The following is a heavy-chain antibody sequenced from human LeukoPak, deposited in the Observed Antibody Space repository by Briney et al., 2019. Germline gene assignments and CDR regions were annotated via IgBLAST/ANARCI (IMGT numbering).Heavy chain of an antibody. Sequence: SETLSLTCAVYGGSFSGYYWSWIRQPPGKGLEWIGEINHSGSTNYNPSLKSRVTISVDTSKNQFSLRLSSVTAADTAVYYCARRVRHDFWSGYYPRGFDYWGQGTLVTVSS. D-gene: IGHD3-3*01. CDR3: ARRVRHDFWSGYYPRGFDY. CDR2: INHSGST. J-gene: IGHJ4*02. CDR1: GGSFSGYY. V-gene: IGHV4-34*01.